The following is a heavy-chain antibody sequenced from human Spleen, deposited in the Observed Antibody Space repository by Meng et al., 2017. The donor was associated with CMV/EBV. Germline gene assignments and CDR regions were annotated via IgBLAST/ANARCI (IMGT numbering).Heavy chain of an antibody. CDR1: GFLFSNYA. CDR3: ARVNNERATLSF. Sequence: GESLKISCAASGFLFSNYALHWVRQAPGKGLEWVAVISYNGSHVYYADSVKGRFIISRDNSKSTLYLQMNNLRPGDTAHYYCARVNNERATLSFWGQGTTVTVSS. CDR2: ISYNGSHV. V-gene: IGHV3-30*04. D-gene: IGHD1-1*01. J-gene: IGHJ4*02.